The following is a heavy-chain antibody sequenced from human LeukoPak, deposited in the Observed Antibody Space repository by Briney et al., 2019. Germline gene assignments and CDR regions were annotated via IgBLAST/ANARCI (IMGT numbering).Heavy chain of an antibody. Sequence: ASETLSLTCSVSGGSISSYYWSWIRQPPGKGLEWIGYIYYSGSTNYNPSLKSRATISVDTSENQLSLKLSSVTAADTALYYCARAHTSSWYMDYWGQGTLVTVSS. CDR1: GGSISSYY. D-gene: IGHD6-13*01. CDR3: ARAHTSSWYMDY. J-gene: IGHJ4*02. V-gene: IGHV4-59*01. CDR2: IYYSGST.